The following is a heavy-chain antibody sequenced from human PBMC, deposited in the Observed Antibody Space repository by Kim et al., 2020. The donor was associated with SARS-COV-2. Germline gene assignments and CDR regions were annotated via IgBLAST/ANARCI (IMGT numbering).Heavy chain of an antibody. CDR3: ARNFTVPAEGYYYGMDV. J-gene: IGHJ6*02. Sequence: SETLSLTCTVSGGSISSYYWSWIRQPPGKGLEWIGYIYYSGSTNHNPSLKSRVTISVDTSKNQFSLKLSSVTAADTAVYYCARNFTVPAEGYYYGMDVWGQGTTVTVSS. CDR2: IYYSGST. CDR1: GGSISSYY. D-gene: IGHD2-2*01. V-gene: IGHV4-59*08.